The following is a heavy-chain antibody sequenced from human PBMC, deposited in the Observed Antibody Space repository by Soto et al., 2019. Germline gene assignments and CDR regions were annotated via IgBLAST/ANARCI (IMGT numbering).Heavy chain of an antibody. D-gene: IGHD3-10*01. J-gene: IGHJ4*02. CDR2: INSSGGST. CDR1: GFTFSSYG. Sequence: EVQLLESGGGLVQPGGSLRLSCAASGFTFSSYGMSWVRQAPGKGLEWVSSIINSSGGSTYYADSAKGRFTISRDNSKNTLYLQMNSLRAEDTAVYYCAKKSKATLVRGFSHDYWGQGTLVTVSS. CDR3: AKKSKATLVRGFSHDY. V-gene: IGHV3-23*01.